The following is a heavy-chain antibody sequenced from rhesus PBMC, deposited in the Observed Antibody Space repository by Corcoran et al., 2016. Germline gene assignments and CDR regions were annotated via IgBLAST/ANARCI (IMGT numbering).Heavy chain of an antibody. CDR3: ARSSVKHSGTYYFDY. CDR1: GGSISSSNW. D-gene: IGHD3S6*01. CDR2: ISGSSSST. V-gene: IGHV3-37*02. Sequence: VQLQESGPGLVKPSETLSLTCAVSGGSISSSNWWSWIRQSPGKGLEWVSSISGSSSSTYYPDSVKGRFTISRDNAKNTLYLQMNSPRAEDTAVYYCARSSVKHSGTYYFDYWGQGVPVTVSS. J-gene: IGHJ4*01.